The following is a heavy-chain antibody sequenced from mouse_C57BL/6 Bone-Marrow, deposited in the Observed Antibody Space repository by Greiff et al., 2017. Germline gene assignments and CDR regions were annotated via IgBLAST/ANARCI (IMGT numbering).Heavy chain of an antibody. Sequence: VQLQQSGPGLVQPSPSLPISCTASGFSLTSWGVHGVRQSPGKGLEWLGVIWSGGSTDYNAAFIARPSISKDNSKRQDFLKRTWLQADDTALYCCASYYYDRDAMDYWGQGTSVTVSS. D-gene: IGHD1-1*01. CDR1: GFSLTSWG. J-gene: IGHJ4*01. CDR2: IWSGGST. CDR3: ASYYYDRDAMDY. V-gene: IGHV2-2*01.